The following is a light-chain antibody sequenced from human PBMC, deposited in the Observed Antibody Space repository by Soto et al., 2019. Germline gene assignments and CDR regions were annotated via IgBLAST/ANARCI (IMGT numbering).Light chain of an antibody. V-gene: IGKV3-11*01. CDR1: QNVGTF. Sequence: VLTPSPATLSLSQGERATLSCRASQNVGTFLAWYQLKPGQAPRLVIFDASNRAAGIPDRFSGSGSGTDFTLTISGLEPEDFALYYCLQRNNWPPWTFGQGTKVDIK. J-gene: IGKJ1*01. CDR3: LQRNNWPPWT. CDR2: DAS.